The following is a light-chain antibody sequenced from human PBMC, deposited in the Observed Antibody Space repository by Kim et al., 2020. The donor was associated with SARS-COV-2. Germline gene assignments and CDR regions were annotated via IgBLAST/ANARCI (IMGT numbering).Light chain of an antibody. CDR1: QSISTY. Sequence: DIQMTQSPSSLSASIGDSVTITCRAGQSISTYLNWYQFKPGKAPKLLIYGASNFQSGVPSRFSGSGSGTDFTLTISSLQPEDFGTYYCQQSYSRLWTFGQGTKVDIK. V-gene: IGKV1-39*01. CDR3: QQSYSRLWT. J-gene: IGKJ1*01. CDR2: GAS.